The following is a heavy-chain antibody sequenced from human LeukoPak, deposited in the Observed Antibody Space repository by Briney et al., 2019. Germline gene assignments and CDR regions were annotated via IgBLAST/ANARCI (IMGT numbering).Heavy chain of an antibody. CDR3: TRAVQPDAFDI. J-gene: IGHJ3*02. D-gene: IGHD1-1*01. CDR1: GFTFSDYA. V-gene: IGHV3-30*04. Sequence: GGSLRLSSAASGFTFSDYAVHWVHQAPGKGLEWLAVISIDERIQYYADSVKGRFTISRDNSKSTLFLQMNSLRTEDAAMYYCTRAVQPDAFDIWGHGTVVTVSS. CDR2: ISIDERIQ.